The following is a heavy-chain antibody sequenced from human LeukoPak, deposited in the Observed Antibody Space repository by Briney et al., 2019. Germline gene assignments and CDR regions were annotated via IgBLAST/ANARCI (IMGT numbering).Heavy chain of an antibody. Sequence: SETLSLTCTVSGGSVSSYYWSWVRQPPGKGLEWIGYIHSSGSPNSNPSLKSRVALSVDRSRNQFSLNLNSVTAADTAVYYGARGTIGAEDYMDVWGKGTTVTVSS. CDR2: IHSSGSP. CDR3: ARGTIGAEDYMDV. V-gene: IGHV4-59*02. J-gene: IGHJ6*03. CDR1: GGSVSSYY. D-gene: IGHD3-3*01.